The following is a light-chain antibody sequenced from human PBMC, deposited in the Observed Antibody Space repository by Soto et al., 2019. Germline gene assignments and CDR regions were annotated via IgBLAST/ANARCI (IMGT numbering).Light chain of an antibody. Sequence: DIQMTQSPSSVSASVGDRVTITCRASQDISSWVDWYQQKPGTAPKVLIYHASNLQSGVPSRFSGSGYGNYFTLTITSLQPEDCATYYCLQDYNDPPKFGPATKVDIK. CDR3: LQDYNDPPK. CDR1: QDISSW. CDR2: HAS. J-gene: IGKJ1*01. V-gene: IGKV1-12*01.